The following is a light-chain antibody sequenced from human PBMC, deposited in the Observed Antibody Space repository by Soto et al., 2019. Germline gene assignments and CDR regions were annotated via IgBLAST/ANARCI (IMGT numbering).Light chain of an antibody. V-gene: IGKV1-5*03. Sequence: DIQMTQSPSTLSASVGDRVTITCRASQTIGRWLAWYQQKPGKVPKLLIYKASSLHSGVPSRFSGSGSGTEFTLTINSLQPDDFATYYCHQYNSYSRTFGQGTTLEIK. J-gene: IGKJ1*01. CDR1: QTIGRW. CDR2: KAS. CDR3: HQYNSYSRT.